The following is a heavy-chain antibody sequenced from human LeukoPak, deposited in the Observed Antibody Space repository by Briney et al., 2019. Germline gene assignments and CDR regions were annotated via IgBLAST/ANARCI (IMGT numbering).Heavy chain of an antibody. CDR1: GGSISSGSYY. Sequence: PSETLSLTCTVSGGSISSGSYYWSWIRQPAGKGLEWIGRMYTSGSTNYNPSLKSRVTISVDTSKSQFSLKLSSVTAADTAVYYCAREGPSSSGPHYWGPGTLVTVSS. J-gene: IGHJ4*02. V-gene: IGHV4-61*02. CDR3: AREGPSSSGPHY. CDR2: MYTSGST. D-gene: IGHD3-22*01.